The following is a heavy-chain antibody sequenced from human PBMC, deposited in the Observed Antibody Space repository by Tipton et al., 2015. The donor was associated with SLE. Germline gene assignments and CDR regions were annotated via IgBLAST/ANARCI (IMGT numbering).Heavy chain of an antibody. CDR1: GGSISSYY. CDR3: ARGSGRYSSSWYFFYYYMDV. Sequence: LRLSCTVSGGSISSYYWSWIRQPPGKGLEWIGEINPSGNTNYNPSLKSRVTISVDTSKNQFSLKLNSVTAADTAVYYCARGSGRYSSSWYFFYYYMDVWGKGTTVTVSS. CDR2: INPSGNT. V-gene: IGHV4-34*01. J-gene: IGHJ6*03. D-gene: IGHD6-13*01.